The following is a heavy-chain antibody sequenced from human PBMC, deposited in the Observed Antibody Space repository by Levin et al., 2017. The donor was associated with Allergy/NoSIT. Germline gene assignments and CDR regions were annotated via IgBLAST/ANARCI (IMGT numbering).Heavy chain of an antibody. V-gene: IGHV4-59*01. Sequence: SETLSLTCAVSGDSISSYHWNWLRQPPGKELEWIGCLYNSGRTKYNPSLQSRVTISVDATKNPFSLQLSPVSASDTAVYYCARDQGSSGWYGWSDFWGQGTLVTVSS. CDR1: GDSISSYH. CDR3: ARDQGSSGWYGWSDF. D-gene: IGHD3-22*01. J-gene: IGHJ4*02. CDR2: LYNSGRT.